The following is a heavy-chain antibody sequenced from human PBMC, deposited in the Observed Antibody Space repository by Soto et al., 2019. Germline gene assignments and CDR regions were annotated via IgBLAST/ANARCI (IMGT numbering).Heavy chain of an antibody. CDR3: AKEETAIGTPLFKY. CDR2: ISAGGGDT. D-gene: IGHD5-18*01. J-gene: IGHJ4*02. Sequence: EVHLVDSGGGLGQPGGSLRLSCAASGFIFSDYGMSWVRQAPGKGLEWVSGISAGGGDTYYAASVRGRFTISRDNPKNTLYLQMTSLRVDDTAIYYCAKEETAIGTPLFKYWGQGTLVTVSS. V-gene: IGHV3-23*04. CDR1: GFIFSDYG.